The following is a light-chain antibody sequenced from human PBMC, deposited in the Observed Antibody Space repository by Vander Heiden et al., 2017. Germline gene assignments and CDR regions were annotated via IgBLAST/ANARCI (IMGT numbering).Light chain of an antibody. CDR2: EVS. Sequence: QSALTQPASVSGSAGQSLTISCTGASSYVDTYKYVSWYQQHPGKAPKLMIYEVSNRPSGVSNRFSGSKSGNTASLTISGLQAEDEADYYCSSYTSSSTLVIFGGGTKLTVL. J-gene: IGLJ2*01. V-gene: IGLV2-14*01. CDR3: SSYTSSSTLVI. CDR1: SSYVDTYKY.